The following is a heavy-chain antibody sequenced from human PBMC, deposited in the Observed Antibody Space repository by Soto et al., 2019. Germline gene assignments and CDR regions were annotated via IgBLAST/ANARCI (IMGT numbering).Heavy chain of an antibody. CDR1: GGSISSSSYY. Sequence: SETLSLTCTVSGGSISSSSYYWGWIRQPPGKGLEWIGSIYYSGSTNYNPSLKSRVTISVDTSKNQFSLKLSSVTAADTAVYYCARVSEYSGYDYYYYYYMDVWGKGTTVTVSS. D-gene: IGHD5-12*01. CDR3: ARVSEYSGYDYYYYYYMDV. CDR2: IYYSGST. J-gene: IGHJ6*03. V-gene: IGHV4-39*07.